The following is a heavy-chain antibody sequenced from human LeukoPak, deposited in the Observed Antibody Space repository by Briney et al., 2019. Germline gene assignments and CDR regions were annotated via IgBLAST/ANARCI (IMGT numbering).Heavy chain of an antibody. CDR3: ARDPRHCSSTSCQGWFDP. V-gene: IGHV4-31*03. CDR2: IYYSGST. CDR1: GGSISSGGCY. Sequence: SETLSLTCTVSGGSISSGGCYWSWIRQHPGKGLEWIGYIYYSGSTYYNPSLKSRVTISVDTSKNQFSLKLSSVTAADTAVYYCARDPRHCSSTSCQGWFDPWGQGTLVTVSS. D-gene: IGHD2-2*01. J-gene: IGHJ5*02.